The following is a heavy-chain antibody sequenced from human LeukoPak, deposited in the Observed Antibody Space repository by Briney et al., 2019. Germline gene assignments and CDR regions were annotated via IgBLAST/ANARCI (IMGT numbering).Heavy chain of an antibody. V-gene: IGHV1-69*05. CDR3: ARDPSNTSGRNQYFDL. D-gene: IGHD6-19*01. CDR2: IIPIFGTA. J-gene: IGHJ2*01. Sequence: SVKVSCKASGGTFSSYAISWVRQAPGQGLEWMGGIIPIFGTANYAQKFQDRVTLTKDTSTTTAYMDLRSLTSDDTALYFCARDPSNTSGRNQYFDLWGPGTLVTVSS. CDR1: GGTFSSYA.